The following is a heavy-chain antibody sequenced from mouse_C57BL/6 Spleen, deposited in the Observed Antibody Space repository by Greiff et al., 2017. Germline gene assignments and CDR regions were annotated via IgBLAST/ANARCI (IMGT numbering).Heavy chain of an antibody. V-gene: IGHV8-12*01. CDR1: GFSLSTSGMG. CDR3: ARSGYYGPLYYFDY. CDR2: IYWDDDK. J-gene: IGHJ2*01. D-gene: IGHD1-1*01. Sequence: QATLKESGPGILQSSQTLSLTCSFSGFSLSTSGMGVSWIRQPSGKGLEWLAHIYWDDDKRYNPSLKSRLTISKDTSRNQVFLKITSVDTADTATYYCARSGYYGPLYYFDYWGQGTTLTVSS.